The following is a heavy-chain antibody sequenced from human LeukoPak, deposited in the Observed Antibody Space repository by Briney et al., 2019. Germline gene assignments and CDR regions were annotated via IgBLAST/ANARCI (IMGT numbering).Heavy chain of an antibody. CDR1: GFTFDDYG. J-gene: IGHJ4*02. CDR3: AKDLWWYYGSGSYRSSFFDY. CDR2: ISGSGGST. D-gene: IGHD3-10*01. V-gene: IGHV3-23*01. Sequence: PGGSLRLSCAASGFTFDDYGMSWVRQAPGKGLEWVSAISGSGGSTYYADSVKGRSTISRDNSKNTLYLQMNSLRAEDTAVYYCAKDLWWYYGSGSYRSSFFDYWGQGTLVTVSS.